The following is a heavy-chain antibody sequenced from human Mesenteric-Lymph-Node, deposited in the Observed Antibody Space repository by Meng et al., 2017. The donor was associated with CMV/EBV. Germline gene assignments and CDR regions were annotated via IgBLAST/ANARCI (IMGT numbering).Heavy chain of an antibody. J-gene: IGHJ6*02. CDR1: GFTFSSYR. CDR3: ALLGYCSSTSCYGNYYGMDV. CDR2: VATTNSHT. V-gene: IGHV3-21*01. D-gene: IGHD2-2*01. Sequence: GGSLRLSCAASGFTFSSYRMNWVRQAPGKGLEWVSSVATTNSHTYYADSVKGRFTISRDNTKNSLYLQMNSLRAEDTAVYYCALLGYCSSTSCYGNYYGMDVWGQGTTVTVSS.